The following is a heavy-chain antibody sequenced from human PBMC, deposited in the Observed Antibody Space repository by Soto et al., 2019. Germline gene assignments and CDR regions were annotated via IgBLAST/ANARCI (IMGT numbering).Heavy chain of an antibody. J-gene: IGHJ4*02. CDR1: GFTFSSYA. V-gene: IGHV3-23*01. D-gene: IGHD2-2*01. Sequence: VGSLRLSCAASGFTFSSYAMSWVRQAPGKGLEWVSAISGSGGSTYYADSVRGRFTISRDNSKNTLYLQMNSLRAEDTAVYYCAKGSPGHHCSSTSCPFDYWGQGTLVTVSS. CDR2: ISGSGGST. CDR3: AKGSPGHHCSSTSCPFDY.